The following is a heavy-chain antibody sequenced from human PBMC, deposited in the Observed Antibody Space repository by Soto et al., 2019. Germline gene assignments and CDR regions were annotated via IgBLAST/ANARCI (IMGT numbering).Heavy chain of an antibody. J-gene: IGHJ4*02. Sequence: QLQLQESGPGLVKPSETLSLTCTVSGGSISSSTYYWGWIRQPPGKGLEWIGSIYYSGSTYYNPSLKSRVTISVDTSKNQFSLKLSSVTAADTAVYYCARLGLGATLISYFDYWGQGTLVTVSS. CDR2: IYYSGST. CDR3: ARLGLGATLISYFDY. D-gene: IGHD1-26*01. CDR1: GGSISSSTYY. V-gene: IGHV4-39*01.